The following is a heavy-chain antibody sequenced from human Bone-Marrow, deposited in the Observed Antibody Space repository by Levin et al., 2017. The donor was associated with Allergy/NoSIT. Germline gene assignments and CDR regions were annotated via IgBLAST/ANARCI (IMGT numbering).Heavy chain of an antibody. CDR3: ARGLYCSGGSCYGGWFDP. CDR1: GGSFSGYY. D-gene: IGHD2-15*01. J-gene: IGHJ5*02. Sequence: GSLRLSCAVYGGSFSGYYWSWIRQPPGKGLEWIGEINHSGSTNYNPSLKSRVTISVDTSKNQFSLKLSSVTAADTAVYYCARGLYCSGGSCYGGWFDPWGQGTLVTVSS. V-gene: IGHV4-34*01. CDR2: INHSGST.